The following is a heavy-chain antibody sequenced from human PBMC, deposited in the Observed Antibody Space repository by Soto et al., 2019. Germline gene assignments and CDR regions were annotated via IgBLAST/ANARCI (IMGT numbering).Heavy chain of an antibody. CDR3: ARWSYLDY. J-gene: IGHJ4*02. V-gene: IGHV3-23*01. Sequence: DVQLWESGGGLVQPGGSLRLSCAASGFSFGSYALSWVRQAPGKGLEWVSTISGSDGKTFYADSVKGRFSISRDTSQSTLYLQMNSLRADDTATYYCARWSYLDYWGQGTRVTVSS. CDR2: ISGSDGKT. D-gene: IGHD3-3*01. CDR1: GFSFGSYA.